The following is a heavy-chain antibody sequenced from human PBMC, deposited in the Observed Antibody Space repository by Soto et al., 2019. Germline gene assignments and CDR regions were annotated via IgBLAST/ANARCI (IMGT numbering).Heavy chain of an antibody. J-gene: IGHJ6*02. Sequence: VKVSCKASGGTFSSYAISWVRQAPGQGLEWMGGIIPIFGTANYAQKFQGRVTITADESTSTAYMELSSLRSEDTAVYYCARKGLISAAAGPSDGYYYYYGMDVWGQGTTVTVSS. V-gene: IGHV1-69*01. D-gene: IGHD6-13*01. CDR3: ARKGLISAAAGPSDGYYYYYGMDV. CDR2: IIPIFGTA. CDR1: GGTFSSYA.